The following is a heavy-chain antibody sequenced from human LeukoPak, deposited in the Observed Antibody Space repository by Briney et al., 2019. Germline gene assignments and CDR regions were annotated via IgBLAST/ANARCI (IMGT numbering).Heavy chain of an antibody. D-gene: IGHD3-16*01. CDR2: ISSSGSTI. CDR3: ARQGGLVRSFDY. J-gene: IGHJ4*02. CDR1: GFTFSSYE. V-gene: IGHV3-48*03. Sequence: PGGSLRLSCAASGFTFSSYEMNWVRQAPGKGLEWVSYISSSGSTIYYADSVKGRFTISRDNAKNSLYLQMNSLRAEDTAVYYCARQGGLVRSFDYWGQGTLVTVSS.